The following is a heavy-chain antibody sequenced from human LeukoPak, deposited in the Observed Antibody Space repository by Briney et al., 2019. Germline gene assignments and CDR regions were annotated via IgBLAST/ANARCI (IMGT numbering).Heavy chain of an antibody. J-gene: IGHJ4*02. D-gene: IGHD6-13*01. V-gene: IGHV3-30*18. Sequence: GGSLRLSCAASGFTFSSYGMHWVRQAPGKGLEWVAVISYDGSNKYYADSVKGRFTISRDNSKNTLYLQMNSLRAEDTAVYYCAKDAHAGIAAAGTTFDYWGQGTLVTVSS. CDR2: ISYDGSNK. CDR1: GFTFSSYG. CDR3: AKDAHAGIAAAGTTFDY.